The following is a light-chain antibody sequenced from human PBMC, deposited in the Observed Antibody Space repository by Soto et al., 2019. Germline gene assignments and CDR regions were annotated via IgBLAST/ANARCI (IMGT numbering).Light chain of an antibody. Sequence: ENVLTQSPFTLSLSLGERATLSCRASQSVSGYLAWYQQIPGQAPRLLIYDVSQRAPGIPARFTGSGSGTDFTLTISSLQPDDFATYYCQQYNSWTFGQGTKVDIK. CDR1: QSVSGY. V-gene: IGKV3-11*01. J-gene: IGKJ1*01. CDR3: QQYNSWT. CDR2: DVS.